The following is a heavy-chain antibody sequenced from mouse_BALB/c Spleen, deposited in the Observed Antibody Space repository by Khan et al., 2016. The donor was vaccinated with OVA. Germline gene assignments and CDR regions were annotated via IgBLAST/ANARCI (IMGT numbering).Heavy chain of an antibody. CDR3: ASHLTGSFAY. J-gene: IGHJ3*01. D-gene: IGHD4-1*01. Sequence: EVELVESGGDLVKPGGSLKLSCAASEFNFSSSSMSWVRQTPDKRLEWVASISSGGDYTYYPDIVKGRFIISRDNAKKTLYLEMSSLKSEDTAMYYCASHLTGSFAYWGQGTLVTVSA. CDR1: EFNFSSSS. V-gene: IGHV5-6*01. CDR2: ISSGGDYT.